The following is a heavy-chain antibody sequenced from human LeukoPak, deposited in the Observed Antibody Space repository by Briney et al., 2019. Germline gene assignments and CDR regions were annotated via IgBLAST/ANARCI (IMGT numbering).Heavy chain of an antibody. D-gene: IGHD3-10*01. Sequence: GGSLRLSCAASGFTFSSYGMHWVRQAPGKGLEWVAFIRYDGSNKYYADSVKGRFTISRDNSKNTLYLQMNSLRAEDTAVYYCAKVFGRLWFGELYYYYYYMDVWGKGTTVTISS. CDR3: AKVFGRLWFGELYYYYYYMDV. V-gene: IGHV3-30*02. J-gene: IGHJ6*03. CDR2: IRYDGSNK. CDR1: GFTFSSYG.